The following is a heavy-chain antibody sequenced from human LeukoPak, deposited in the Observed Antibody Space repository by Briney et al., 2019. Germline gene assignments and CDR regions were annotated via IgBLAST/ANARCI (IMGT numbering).Heavy chain of an antibody. CDR2: INWNSDTI. CDR1: GFTFGDYC. J-gene: IGHJ6*02. Sequence: GRSLRLSCAASGFTFGDYCMHWVRQPPGKGLEWVSAINWNSDTIHYADSVRGRFTISRDNAKNSLYLQMSSLRVEDTAFYYCTKDISSGRPAPYGMDVWGHGTMVTVSS. D-gene: IGHD3-10*01. CDR3: TKDISSGRPAPYGMDV. V-gene: IGHV3-9*01.